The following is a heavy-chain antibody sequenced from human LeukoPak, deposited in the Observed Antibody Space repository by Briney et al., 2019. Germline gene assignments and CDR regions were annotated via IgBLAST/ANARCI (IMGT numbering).Heavy chain of an antibody. J-gene: IGHJ5*02. CDR1: GGSFSGYY. Sequence: PSETLSLTCAVYGGSFSGYYWSWIRQPPGKGLEWIGYIYYSGSTNYNPSLKSRVTISVDTSKNQFSLKLSSVTAADTAVYYCAREGSSTSWGLYSYRDWFDPWGQGTLVTVSS. CDR2: IYYSGST. CDR3: AREGSSTSWGLYSYRDWFDP. V-gene: IGHV4-59*01. D-gene: IGHD2-2*01.